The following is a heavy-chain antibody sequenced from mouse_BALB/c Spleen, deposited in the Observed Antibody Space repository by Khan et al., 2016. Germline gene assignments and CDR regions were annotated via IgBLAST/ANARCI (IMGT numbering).Heavy chain of an antibody. Sequence: VRLQQSGPELVKPGASVKIPCKASGYTFTDYNMDWVKQSHGKSLEWIGDINPNNGGTVYNQRFKGKATLTVDKSSSTAYMELRSLTSEDTAVYYCARFYDDDYGAMDYWGQGTSVTVSS. J-gene: IGHJ4*01. D-gene: IGHD2-4*01. V-gene: IGHV1-18*01. CDR3: ARFYDDDYGAMDY. CDR1: GYTFTDYN. CDR2: INPNNGGT.